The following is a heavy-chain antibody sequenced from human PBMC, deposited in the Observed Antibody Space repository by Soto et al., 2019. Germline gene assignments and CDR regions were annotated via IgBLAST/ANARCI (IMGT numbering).Heavy chain of an antibody. V-gene: IGHV3-30*18. D-gene: IGHD2-15*01. J-gene: IGHJ4*02. CDR2: ISYDGSNK. CDR1: GFTFSSYG. Sequence: QVQLVESGGGVVQPGRSLRLSCAASGFTFSSYGMHWVRQAPGKGLEWVAVISYDGSNKYYADSVKGRFTISRDNSKNTLYLQMNSLRAEDTAVYYCAKDPRRVVAASHFDYWGQGTLVTVSS. CDR3: AKDPRRVVAASHFDY.